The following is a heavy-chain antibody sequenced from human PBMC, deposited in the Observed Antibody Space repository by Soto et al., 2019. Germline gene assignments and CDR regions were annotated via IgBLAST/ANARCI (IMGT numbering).Heavy chain of an antibody. D-gene: IGHD2-15*01. CDR3: ALYCNGGSCSTYFDY. CDR1: GGSFSGYY. V-gene: IGHV4-34*01. J-gene: IGHJ4*02. Sequence: SETLSLTCAVYGGSFSGYYWSWIRQPPGKGLEWIGEINHGGSTNYNPSLKSRVTISLDTSKTQFSLKLSSVTAADTAVYYCALYCNGGSCSTYFDYWGQGTLVTVSS. CDR2: INHGGST.